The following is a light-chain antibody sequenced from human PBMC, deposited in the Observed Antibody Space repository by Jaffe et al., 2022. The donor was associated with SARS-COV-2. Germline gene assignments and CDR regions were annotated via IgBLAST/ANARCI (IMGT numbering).Light chain of an antibody. CDR1: NIGGRS. J-gene: IGLJ1*01. CDR2: YDS. V-gene: IGLV3-21*04. CDR3: QVWDSSSDLGI. Sequence: SFVLTQPPSVSVAPGKTARITCGGNNIGGRSVHWYQQEPGQAPVLVIYYDSDRPSGIPERFSGSNSGNTATLTISRVEAGDEADYYCQVWDSSSDLGIFGTGTKVTVL.